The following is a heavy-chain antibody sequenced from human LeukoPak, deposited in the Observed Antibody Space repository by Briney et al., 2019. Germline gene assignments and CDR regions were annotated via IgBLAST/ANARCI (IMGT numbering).Heavy chain of an antibody. D-gene: IGHD4-23*01. V-gene: IGHV3-20*04. CDR3: VRGHNGGPFDH. Sequence: GESLRLSCAASGFTFRDAWMSWVRQAPGKGLEWVSGIIRSGGSTGYADSVNGRFTISRDNAKNSPYLQMNSLRAEDTALYYCVRGHNGGPFDHWGQGIPVTVSS. CDR1: GFTFRDAW. CDR2: IIRSGGST. J-gene: IGHJ4*02.